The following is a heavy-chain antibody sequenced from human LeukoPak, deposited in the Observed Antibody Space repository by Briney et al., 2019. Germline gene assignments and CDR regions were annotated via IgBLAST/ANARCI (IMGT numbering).Heavy chain of an antibody. V-gene: IGHV3-23*01. J-gene: IGHJ4*02. CDR3: AKGGKWDVTPFDY. CDR1: GFTFTSYS. D-gene: IGHD1-26*01. Sequence: GGSLRLSCAASGFTFTSYSTNWVRQAPGKGLEWVSTISGGGSTYYADSVKGRFTISRDNSKNTLYLQVNSLRAEDTAVYYCAKGGKWDVTPFDYWGQGTLVTVSS. CDR2: ISGGGST.